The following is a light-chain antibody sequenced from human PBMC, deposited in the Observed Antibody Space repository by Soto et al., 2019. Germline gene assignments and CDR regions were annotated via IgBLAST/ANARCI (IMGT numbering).Light chain of an antibody. Sequence: QSALTQPASVSGSPGQSITISCTGTSSDVGGYNYVSWYQQHPGKAPKLMIYEVNNRPSGVSNRFSGSKSGNTASLTISGLQAEDEADYYCSSYTSSSTLVVCGGGTKLTVL. V-gene: IGLV2-14*01. CDR2: EVN. CDR1: SSDVGGYNY. CDR3: SSYTSSSTLVV. J-gene: IGLJ2*01.